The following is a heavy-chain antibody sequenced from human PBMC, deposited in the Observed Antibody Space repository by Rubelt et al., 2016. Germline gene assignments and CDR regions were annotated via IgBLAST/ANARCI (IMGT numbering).Heavy chain of an antibody. CDR2: IYSGGST. J-gene: IGHJ6*02. Sequence: VRQAPGKGLEWVSVIYSGGSTYYADSVKGRFTISRDNSKNTLYLQMNSLRAEDTAVYYCAREGAVTITSRLYYYYGMDVWGQGTTVTVSS. V-gene: IGHV3-53*01. CDR3: AREGAVTITSRLYYYYGMDV. D-gene: IGHD4-17*01.